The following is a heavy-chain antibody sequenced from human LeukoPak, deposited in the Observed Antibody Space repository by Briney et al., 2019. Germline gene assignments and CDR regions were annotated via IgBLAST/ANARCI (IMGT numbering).Heavy chain of an antibody. D-gene: IGHD5-18*01. Sequence: SETLSLTCTVSGGSISSYYWSWIRQPPGKGLEWIGYIYYSGDTNYNPSLKSRVTISVDTSKNQFSLKLSSVTAADTAVYYCARYSYGGYYFDYWGQGTLVTVSS. CDR3: ARYSYGGYYFDY. CDR1: GGSISSYY. V-gene: IGHV4-59*08. J-gene: IGHJ4*02. CDR2: IYYSGDT.